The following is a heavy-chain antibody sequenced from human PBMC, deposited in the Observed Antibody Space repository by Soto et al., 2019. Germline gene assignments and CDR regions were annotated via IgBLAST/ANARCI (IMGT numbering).Heavy chain of an antibody. D-gene: IGHD3-9*01. Sequence: EVHLLESGGNLVQPGGSLRLSCAASGFTFSXYAMXWXXXXPGKGLEWVSGISGSGSRTYYADSVKGRFTISRDNSRNTLYLQMNSLRAEDTAVYYCAKASYDILTRYTPVYWGQGTLVTVSS. J-gene: IGHJ4*02. V-gene: IGHV3-23*01. CDR2: ISGSGSRT. CDR1: GFTFSXYA. CDR3: AKASYDILTRYTPVY.